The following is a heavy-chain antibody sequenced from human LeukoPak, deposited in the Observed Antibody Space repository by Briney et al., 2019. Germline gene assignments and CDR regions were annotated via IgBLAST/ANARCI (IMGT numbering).Heavy chain of an antibody. CDR2: ISSSGST. V-gene: IGHV4-59*01. Sequence: PSETLSLTCTVSGGSFRSYQWSWLRQPPGKGLEWIGYISSSGSTSYNPSLKSRLTISVDMSKNQFSLKLTPVTAADTAVYYCARVGRGDHTWGSYYCDHWGQGTLVSVSS. CDR3: ARVGRGDHTWGSYYCDH. CDR1: GGSFRSYQ. J-gene: IGHJ4*02. D-gene: IGHD3-16*01.